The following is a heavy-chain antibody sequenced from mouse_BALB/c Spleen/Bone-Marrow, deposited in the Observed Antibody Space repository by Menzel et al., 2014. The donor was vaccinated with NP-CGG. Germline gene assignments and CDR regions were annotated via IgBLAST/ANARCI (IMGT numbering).Heavy chain of an antibody. CDR3: ARDWDWYFDV. CDR2: IHPGSGGT. Sequence: QVQLQQPGAELVRPGTSVKVSCKASGYALSNYLIEWVKQRPGQGLEWIGVIHPGSGGTNYNEKFRGKATLTADKSSSTAYMQLSSLTSDDSAVYFCARDWDWYFDVWGAGTTVTVSS. J-gene: IGHJ1*01. D-gene: IGHD4-1*01. V-gene: IGHV1-54*01. CDR1: GYALSNYL.